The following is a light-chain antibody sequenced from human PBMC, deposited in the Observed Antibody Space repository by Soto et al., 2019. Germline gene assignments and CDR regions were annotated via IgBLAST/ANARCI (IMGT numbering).Light chain of an antibody. CDR3: QQYQTYPRT. CDR2: GAS. Sequence: DIQMTQSPSTLPASVGDRVTITCRASQHISGWLAWFQQRPGQAPKLLIFGASSLEGDVPTRFSGRGSGTEFTLSIGNLQPEDSATYYCQQYQTYPRTFGQGTKVEI. V-gene: IGKV1-5*01. J-gene: IGKJ1*01. CDR1: QHISGW.